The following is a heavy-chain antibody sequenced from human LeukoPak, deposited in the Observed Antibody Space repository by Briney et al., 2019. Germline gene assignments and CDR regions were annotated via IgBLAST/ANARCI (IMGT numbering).Heavy chain of an antibody. Sequence: SETLSLTCTVSGDSISRFSWSWIRQPPGKGLEWIGYVYYSGSTNYNPSLKSRLTISIDTSNNQFSLKLSSVTAADTAVYYCARATGYYGSGSYGWYFDLWGRGTLVTVSS. CDR3: ARATGYYGSGSYGWYFDL. CDR2: VYYSGST. J-gene: IGHJ2*01. CDR1: GDSISRFS. V-gene: IGHV4-59*01. D-gene: IGHD3-10*01.